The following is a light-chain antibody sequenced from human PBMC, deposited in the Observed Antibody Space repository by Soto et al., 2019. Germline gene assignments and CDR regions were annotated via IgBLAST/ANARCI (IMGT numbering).Light chain of an antibody. Sequence: QSVLTQPPSVSGAPGQMVTISCTGSSSNFGAGYDAHWYQQLPGTAPKLLIYGNRYRPSGVPDRFSGSKSGTSASLAITGLQAEDEADYYCQSYDSSLSGYVFGGGTKVTVL. CDR3: QSYDSSLSGYV. CDR2: GNR. J-gene: IGLJ1*01. V-gene: IGLV1-40*01. CDR1: SSNFGAGYD.